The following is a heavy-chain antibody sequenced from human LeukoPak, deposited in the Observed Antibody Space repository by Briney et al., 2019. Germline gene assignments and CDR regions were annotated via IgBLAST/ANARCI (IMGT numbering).Heavy chain of an antibody. J-gene: IGHJ4*02. CDR2: ISHDGDTT. CDR1: GFTFSSYA. Sequence: GGSLRLSCSATGFTFSSYAMHWVRRAPGKGQEYVSAISHDGDTTYYADSVKCRFTISRDNYENTLYLQMSSLRAEDTAVYYCAPGKFDYWGQGTLVTVSS. CDR3: APGKFDY. V-gene: IGHV3-64D*06.